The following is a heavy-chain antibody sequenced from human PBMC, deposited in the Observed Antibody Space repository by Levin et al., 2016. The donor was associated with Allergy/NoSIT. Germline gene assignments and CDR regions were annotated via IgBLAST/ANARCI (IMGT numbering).Heavy chain of an antibody. CDR2: IYWSDEI. Sequence: WIRQPPGKALEWLALIYWSDEIHYSPSLKSRLTITKDTSKNQVVLTMTNMDPVDTATFYCAHRRGGYFDTWGQGTLVTVSS. V-gene: IGHV2-5*01. D-gene: IGHD3-10*01. CDR3: AHRRGGYFDT. J-gene: IGHJ4*02.